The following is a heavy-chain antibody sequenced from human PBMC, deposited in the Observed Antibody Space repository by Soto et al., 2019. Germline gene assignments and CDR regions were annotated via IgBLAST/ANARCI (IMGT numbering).Heavy chain of an antibody. CDR3: ARLITYSSSWYFQH. J-gene: IGHJ1*01. CDR2: IYYSGST. Sequence: QLQLQESGPGLVKPSETLSLTCTVSGGSISSSSYYWGWIRQPPGKGLEWIGSIYYSGSTYYNPSLKSRVTISVDTSKNQFSLKLSSVTAADTAVYYCARLITYSSSWYFQHWGQGTLVTVSS. D-gene: IGHD6-13*01. CDR1: GGSISSSSYY. V-gene: IGHV4-39*01.